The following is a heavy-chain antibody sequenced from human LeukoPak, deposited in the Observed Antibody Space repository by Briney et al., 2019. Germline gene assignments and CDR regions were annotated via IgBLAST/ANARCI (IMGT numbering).Heavy chain of an antibody. Sequence: ASVKVSCKASGYTFTNYYIHWVRQAPGQGLEWMGRIDPNTGDTNYAQKFQGRVTMTRDTSISTAYMELSRLRPDDTAVYYCTRIIDYWGQGTLVTVSS. CDR3: TRIIDY. J-gene: IGHJ4*02. V-gene: IGHV1-2*06. CDR1: GYTFTNYY. CDR2: IDPNTGDT.